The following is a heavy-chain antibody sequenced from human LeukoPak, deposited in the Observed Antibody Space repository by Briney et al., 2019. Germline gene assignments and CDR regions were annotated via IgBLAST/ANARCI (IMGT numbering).Heavy chain of an antibody. V-gene: IGHV3-72*01. CDR3: ARDSQVGPGIAAAGPYYGMDV. CDR2: SRNKAKSYTT. Sequence: GGSLRLSCAASGFTFSDYYMDWVRQAPGKGLEWVGRSRNKAKSYTTEYAASVKGRFTISRDVSKNSLYLQMNSLQTEDTAVYYCARDSQVGPGIAAAGPYYGMDVWGQGTTVTVSS. CDR1: GFTFSDYY. J-gene: IGHJ6*02. D-gene: IGHD6-13*01.